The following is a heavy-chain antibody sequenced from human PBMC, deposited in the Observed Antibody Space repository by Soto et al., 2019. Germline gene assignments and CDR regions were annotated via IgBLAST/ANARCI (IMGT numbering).Heavy chain of an antibody. J-gene: IGHJ6*02. CDR2: TYYRSKWYN. CDR1: GDSVSSNSAA. Sequence: SQTRSLTCAISGDSVSSNSAAWNWIRQSPSRGLEWLGRTYYRSKWYNDYAVSVKSRITINPDTSKNQVSLQLNSVTPEDTAVYYCALYKDFWSIPHYYDGMDIWGQGTTVTAP. D-gene: IGHD3-3*02. CDR3: ALYKDFWSIPHYYDGMDI. V-gene: IGHV6-1*01.